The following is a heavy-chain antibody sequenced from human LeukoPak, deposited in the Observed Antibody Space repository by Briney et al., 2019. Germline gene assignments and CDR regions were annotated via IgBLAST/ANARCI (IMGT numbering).Heavy chain of an antibody. D-gene: IGHD6-25*01. CDR1: AGSISTFY. CDR3: AREGGDPRWLDP. Sequence: PSETLPLTCTVSAGSISTFYWTWIRQPAGKGLEWIGRINYSGSTNYNPSLRGRVSMSVDRPKNQFSLTLNSVTAADTAVYYCAREGGDPRWLDPWGQGTLVTVSS. V-gene: IGHV4-4*07. J-gene: IGHJ5*02. CDR2: INYSGST.